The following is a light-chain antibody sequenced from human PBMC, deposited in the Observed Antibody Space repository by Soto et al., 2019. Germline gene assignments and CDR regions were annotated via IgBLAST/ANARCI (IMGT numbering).Light chain of an antibody. CDR2: INYDGTH. J-gene: IGLJ3*02. V-gene: IGLV4-69*01. CDR1: SGYSTYA. Sequence: QLVLTQSPSASASLGASVKLTCTPSSGYSTYAIAWHQQQSEKGPRFLMKINYDGTHSKGDGFFDRFSGSSSGAERHLTISSLQSEDEADYYCQSLGTGIQVFGGGTKLTVL. CDR3: QSLGTGIQV.